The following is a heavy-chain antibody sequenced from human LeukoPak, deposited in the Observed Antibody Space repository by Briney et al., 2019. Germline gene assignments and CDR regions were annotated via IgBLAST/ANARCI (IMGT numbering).Heavy chain of an antibody. CDR1: GGSISSSSYY. D-gene: IGHD6-19*01. CDR3: ARAGLGYSSGWYLWFDP. J-gene: IGHJ5*02. V-gene: IGHV4-61*02. CDR2: IYSSGST. Sequence: SQTLSLTCTVSGGSISSSSYYWSWIRQPAGKGLEWIGRIYSSGSTNYNPSLKSRVTISVDTSKNQFSLKLSSVTAADTAVYYCARAGLGYSSGWYLWFDPWGQGTLVTVSS.